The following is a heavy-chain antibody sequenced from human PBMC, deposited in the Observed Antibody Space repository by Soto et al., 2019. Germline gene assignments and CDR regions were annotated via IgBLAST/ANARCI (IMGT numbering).Heavy chain of an antibody. D-gene: IGHD2-15*01. CDR1: GFTFSSYS. CDR3: ARVLGFYCCGGSCYGNYYYYGMDV. V-gene: IGHV3-48*02. J-gene: IGHJ6*02. CDR2: ISSSSSTI. Sequence: QAGGSLRLSCAASGFTFSSYSMNWVRQAPGKGLEWVSYISSSSSTIYYADSVKGRFTISRDNAKNSLYLQMNSLRDEDTAVYYCARVLGFYCCGGSCYGNYYYYGMDVWGQGTTVTVSS.